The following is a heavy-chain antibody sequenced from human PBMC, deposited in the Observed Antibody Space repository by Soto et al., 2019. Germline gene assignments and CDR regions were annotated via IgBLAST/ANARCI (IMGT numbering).Heavy chain of an antibody. CDR1: GGSISSYY. CDR3: AGVRNWFDP. J-gene: IGHJ5*02. CDR2: IYYSGST. Sequence: PSETLSLTCTVPGGSISSYYWSWIRQPPGKGLEWIGYIYYSGSTNYNPSLKSRVTISVDTSKNQFSLKLSSVTAADTAVYYCAGVRNWFDPWGQGTLVTVSS. V-gene: IGHV4-59*01.